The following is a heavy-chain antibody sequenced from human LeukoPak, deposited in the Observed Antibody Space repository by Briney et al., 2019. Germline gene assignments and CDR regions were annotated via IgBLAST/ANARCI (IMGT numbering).Heavy chain of an antibody. CDR2: ISYDGSNK. CDR1: GFTFSSYG. Sequence: GGSLRLSYAASGFTFSSYGMHWVRQAPGKGLEWVAVISYDGSNKYYADSVKGRFTISRDNSKNTLYLQMNSLRAEDTAVYYCAKDGGYSSSWYYFVAYWGQGTLVTVSS. V-gene: IGHV3-30*18. J-gene: IGHJ4*02. CDR3: AKDGGYSSSWYYFVAY. D-gene: IGHD6-13*01.